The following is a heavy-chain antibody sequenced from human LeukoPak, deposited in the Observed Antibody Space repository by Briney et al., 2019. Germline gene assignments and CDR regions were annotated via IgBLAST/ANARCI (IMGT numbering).Heavy chain of an antibody. CDR3: ARAIAAAGGY. CDR1: GFTFNTYT. J-gene: IGHJ4*02. Sequence: GGSLRLSCAASGFTFNTYTMNWVRQAPGKGLEWVSYISGSSGIIDYADSVRGRFTISRDNAKNSLYLQMNSLRAEDTAVYYCARAIAAAGGYWGQGTLVTVSS. CDR2: ISGSSGII. D-gene: IGHD6-13*01. V-gene: IGHV3-48*01.